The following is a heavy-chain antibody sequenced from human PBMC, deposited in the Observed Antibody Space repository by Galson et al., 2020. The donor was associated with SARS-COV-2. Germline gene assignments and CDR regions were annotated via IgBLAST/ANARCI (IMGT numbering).Heavy chain of an antibody. CDR3: ARGVKQLVPPLKIFSYYAVDV. J-gene: IGHJ6*02. V-gene: IGHV4-34*01. CDR1: GGYFSGYH. D-gene: IGHD6-13*01. CDR2: INHSGST. Sequence: SETLSLTCAVYGGYFSGYHWSWIRQPPGKGLEWIGEINHSGSTNYNPSLKSRVTISVDTSKNQFSLKLRSVTAADTAVYYCARGVKQLVPPLKIFSYYAVDVWGPGTTVTVSS.